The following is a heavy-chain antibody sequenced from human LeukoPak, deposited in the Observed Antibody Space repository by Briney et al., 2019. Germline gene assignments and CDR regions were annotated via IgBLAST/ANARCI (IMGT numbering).Heavy chain of an antibody. CDR3: GNGNQVNCDGDGRRSPNFDY. J-gene: IGHJ4*02. V-gene: IGHV3-64D*09. Sequence: GGSLRLSCKASGYTFSSYAMNWVRQAPGQGLEYVSGITSNGGGTYYEDEVKGRFTISRDNSKNTLFLKLSSLRPEDTAVFYCGNGNQVNCDGDGRRSPNFDYWGQGTLVTVSS. CDR2: ITSNGGGT. D-gene: IGHD4-17*01. CDR1: GYTFSSYA.